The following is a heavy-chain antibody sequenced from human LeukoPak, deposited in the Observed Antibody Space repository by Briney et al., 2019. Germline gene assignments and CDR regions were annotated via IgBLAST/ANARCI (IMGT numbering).Heavy chain of an antibody. J-gene: IGHJ4*02. V-gene: IGHV4-30-2*01. CDR2: IYHSGST. D-gene: IGHD4-17*01. CDR1: GGSISSGAYY. Sequence: SETLSLTCTVSGGSISSGAYYWSWIRQPPGKGLEWIGYIYHSGSTYYNPSLKSRVTISVDTSKNQFSLKLSSVTAADTAVYYCARGVRSMTTVTKFDYWGQGTLVTVSS. CDR3: ARGVRSMTTVTKFDY.